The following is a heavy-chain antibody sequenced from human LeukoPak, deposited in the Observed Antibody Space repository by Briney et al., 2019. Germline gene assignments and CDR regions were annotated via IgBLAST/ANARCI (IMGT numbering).Heavy chain of an antibody. Sequence: PSETLSLTCTVSGGSISSYYWSWIRQPPGKGLEWIGYIYYSGSTNYNPSLKSRVTMSVDTSKDQFSLKLSSVTAADTAVYYCARGINWNDDAYWGQGTLVTVSS. CDR2: IYYSGST. CDR3: ARGINWNDDAY. J-gene: IGHJ4*02. V-gene: IGHV4-59*12. CDR1: GGSISSYY. D-gene: IGHD1-1*01.